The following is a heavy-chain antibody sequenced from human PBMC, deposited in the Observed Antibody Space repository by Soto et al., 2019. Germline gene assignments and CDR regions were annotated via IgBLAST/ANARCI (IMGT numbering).Heavy chain of an antibody. D-gene: IGHD6-13*01. CDR2: IFYSGYT. Sequence: PSETLSLTCTVSGGPISGSNYYWGWIRQPPGKGLEWIGSIFYSGYTYYNPSLSSRVTISLDTSKNQFSLKLSSVTAADTAVYYCAAHSSSWGYYFDYWGQGTLVTVSS. CDR3: AAHSSSWGYYFDY. J-gene: IGHJ4*02. V-gene: IGHV4-39*01. CDR1: GGPISGSNYY.